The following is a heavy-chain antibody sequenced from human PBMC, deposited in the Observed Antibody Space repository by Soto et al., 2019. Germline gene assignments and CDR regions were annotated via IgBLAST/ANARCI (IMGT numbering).Heavy chain of an antibody. D-gene: IGHD5-12*01. CDR3: ARDPTWITYEEPNCSGMDV. Sequence: QVQLVQSGAEVKKPGSSVKVSCKASGGTFSSYAISWVRQAPGQGLEWMGGIIPIFGTANYAQKFQGRVTITADESTSTAYMELSSLRSEDTAVYYCARDPTWITYEEPNCSGMDVWGQGTTVTVSS. J-gene: IGHJ6*02. V-gene: IGHV1-69*01. CDR2: IIPIFGTA. CDR1: GGTFSSYA.